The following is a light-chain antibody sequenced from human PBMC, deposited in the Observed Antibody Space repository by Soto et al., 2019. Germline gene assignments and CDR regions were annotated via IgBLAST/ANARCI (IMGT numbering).Light chain of an antibody. CDR2: DAS. Sequence: DIQMTQSPSTLSAAAGDRVTITCRASQSINTWLAWHQQKPGKAPKLLIYDASYLESGVPSRFSGSGSGTEFTLTITSLQRDDFASYFCQHYHSYPYTFGQGTKVDIK. CDR1: QSINTW. J-gene: IGKJ2*01. CDR3: QHYHSYPYT. V-gene: IGKV1-5*01.